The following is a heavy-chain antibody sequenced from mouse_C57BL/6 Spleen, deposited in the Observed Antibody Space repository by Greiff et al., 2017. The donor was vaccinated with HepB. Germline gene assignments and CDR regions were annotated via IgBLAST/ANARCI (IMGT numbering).Heavy chain of an antibody. J-gene: IGHJ1*03. CDR2: IYPGDGDT. CDR1: GYAFSSYW. V-gene: IGHV1-80*01. CDR3: ARRVGFTTVVADWYFDV. Sequence: QVQLQQSGAELVKPGASVKISCKASGYAFSSYWMNWVKQRPGKGLEWIGQIYPGDGDTNYNGKFKGKATLTADKSSSTAYMQLSSLTSEDSAVYFCARRVGFTTVVADWYFDVWGTGTTVTVSS. D-gene: IGHD1-1*01.